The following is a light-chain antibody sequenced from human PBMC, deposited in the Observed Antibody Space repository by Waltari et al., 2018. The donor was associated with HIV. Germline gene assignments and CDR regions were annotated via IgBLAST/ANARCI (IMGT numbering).Light chain of an antibody. CDR2: WAS. J-gene: IGKJ2*01. CDR1: QTIFYKSNNKNY. V-gene: IGKV4-1*01. CDR3: QQFYRTPYT. Sequence: IVMTQSPESLAVSLGARATINCKSSQTIFYKSNNKNYLAWYQRKPGQSPKLLISWASNREFGVPDRFSGSGSGTDFTLTISSLQAEDVAVYYCQQFYRTPYTFGQGTRLEFK.